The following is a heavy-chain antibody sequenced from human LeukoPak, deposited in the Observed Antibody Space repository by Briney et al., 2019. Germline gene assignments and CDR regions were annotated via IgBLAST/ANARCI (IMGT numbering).Heavy chain of an antibody. CDR1: GGTSSSYA. CDR2: IIPIFGTA. V-gene: IGHV1-69*01. D-gene: IGHD5-18*01. Sequence: SVKVSCKASGGTSSSYAISWVRQAPGQGLEWMGGIIPIFGTANYAQKFQGRVTITADESTSTAYMELSSLRSEDTAVYYCARDLSGGYSYDHYYYYGMDVWGQGTTVTVSS. CDR3: ARDLSGGYSYDHYYYYGMDV. J-gene: IGHJ6*02.